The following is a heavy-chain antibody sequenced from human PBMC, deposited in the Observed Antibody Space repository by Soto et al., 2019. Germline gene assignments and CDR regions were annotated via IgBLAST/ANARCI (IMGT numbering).Heavy chain of an antibody. Sequence: PSETLSLTCFLSGASISSGDYAWNWIRQPPGKGLEWIGSIYYSGSTYNNPSLRSRVSMSIDTSKDQFSLKLKSVTAADTALYFCARQRTSVVTQAYFDVWGPGSLVTV. CDR3: ARQRTSVVTQAYFDV. J-gene: IGHJ4*02. CDR1: GASISSGDYA. V-gene: IGHV4-39*01. CDR2: IYYSGST. D-gene: IGHD2-21*02.